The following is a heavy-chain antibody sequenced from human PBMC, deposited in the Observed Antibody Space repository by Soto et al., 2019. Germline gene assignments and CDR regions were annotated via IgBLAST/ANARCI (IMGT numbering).Heavy chain of an antibody. D-gene: IGHD6-13*01. CDR2: ISHSGTT. J-gene: IGHJ4*02. CDR1: GGSLSGYY. Sequence: SETLSLTCAVYGGSLSGYYWSWISQPPGKGLEWIGEISHSGTTKYNPSLKSRVTISVDTSKNQFSLKLSSVTAADTGMYYCARNGGNTWYYFDSWGQGTVVTSP. V-gene: IGHV4-34*01. CDR3: ARNGGNTWYYFDS.